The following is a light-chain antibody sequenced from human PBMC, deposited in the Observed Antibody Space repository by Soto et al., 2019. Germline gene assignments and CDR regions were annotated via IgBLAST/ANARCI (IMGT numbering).Light chain of an antibody. CDR3: QQDNNWSPWT. CDR2: GAS. CDR1: QSVSSN. Sequence: EIVMTQSPATLSVSPGERATLSCRASQSVSSNLAWYQQKPGQAPRLLIYGASTRATGIPARFSGSGSGTEFTLTISSLQSEDFSVYYCQQDNNWSPWTFGQGTKVVIK. V-gene: IGKV3-15*01. J-gene: IGKJ1*01.